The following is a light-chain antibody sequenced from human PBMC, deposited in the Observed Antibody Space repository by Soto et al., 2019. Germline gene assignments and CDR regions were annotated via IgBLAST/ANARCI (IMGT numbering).Light chain of an antibody. CDR2: AVS. CDR3: QQTYSAPPL. J-gene: IGKJ1*01. V-gene: IGKV1-39*01. Sequence: DIQMTQSPSSLSASVGDRVTITCRASQSIGTNLNWYQQRPGKAPKLLNYAVSSLQSGVSSRFSGSGSGTDFTLSINSLQREDFATYYCQQTYSAPPLFGQGTKVDIK. CDR1: QSIGTN.